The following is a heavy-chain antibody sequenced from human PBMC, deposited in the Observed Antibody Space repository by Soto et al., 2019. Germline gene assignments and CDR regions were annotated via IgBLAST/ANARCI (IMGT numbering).Heavy chain of an antibody. Sequence: QVQLVQSGAEVKKPGASVKVSCKASGYTFTSYGISWVRQAPGQGLEWMGWISTYNGNTNYAQKLQGRVTMTTDTSTSTVYMELRSLRSDDTAVYYCARVPAAGYYYDSSGYYCVDYWGQGTLVTVSS. CDR2: ISTYNGNT. CDR3: ARVPAAGYYYDSSGYYCVDY. V-gene: IGHV1-18*01. CDR1: GYTFTSYG. J-gene: IGHJ4*02. D-gene: IGHD3-22*01.